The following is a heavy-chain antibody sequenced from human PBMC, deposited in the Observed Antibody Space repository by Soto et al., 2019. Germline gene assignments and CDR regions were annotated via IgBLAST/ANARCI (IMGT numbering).Heavy chain of an antibody. CDR2: INPGSGAA. CDR1: GYTVTTHY. CDR3: ARGGEVGVAGSAAFDM. D-gene: IGHD3-3*01. Sequence: QVQLVQSGAEVKKPGASVKISCTASGYTVTTHYMHWVRQAPGRGLEWMGAINPGSGAAKYTQTFLARVTIISDTSPKTDYMEMSALRSEDTAVFYCARGGEVGVAGSAAFDMWGQGTMVTVSS. J-gene: IGHJ3*02. V-gene: IGHV1-46*01.